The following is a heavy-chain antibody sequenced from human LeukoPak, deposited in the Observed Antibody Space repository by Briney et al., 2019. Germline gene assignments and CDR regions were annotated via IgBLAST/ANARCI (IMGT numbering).Heavy chain of an antibody. Sequence: GGSLRLSCAASGLTFSSYAMSWVRQAPGKGLEWVSGISGSGGSTNYADSVKGRFTISRDNSKNTLYLQMNSLRAEDTAVYYCAKAPSGSQTVWDAFDIWGQGTMVTVSS. V-gene: IGHV3-23*01. J-gene: IGHJ3*02. CDR3: AKAPSGSQTVWDAFDI. CDR2: ISGSGGST. D-gene: IGHD1-26*01. CDR1: GLTFSSYA.